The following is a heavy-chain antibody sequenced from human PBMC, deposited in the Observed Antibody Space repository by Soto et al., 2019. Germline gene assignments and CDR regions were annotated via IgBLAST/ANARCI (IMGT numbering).Heavy chain of an antibody. V-gene: IGHV1-3*01. CDR1: GYTFTSYA. Sequence: ASVKGSCTASGYTFTSYAMHWVRQAPGQRLEWMGWINAGNGNTKYSQKFQGRVTITRDTSASTAYMELSSLRSEDTAVYYCARDPSVRRSTYYYYGMDVWGQGTTVTVSS. CDR2: INAGNGNT. J-gene: IGHJ6*02. D-gene: IGHD3-10*01. CDR3: ARDPSVRRSTYYYYGMDV.